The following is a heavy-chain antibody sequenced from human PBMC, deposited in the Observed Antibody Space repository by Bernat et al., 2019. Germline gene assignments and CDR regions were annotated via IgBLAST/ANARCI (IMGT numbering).Heavy chain of an antibody. V-gene: IGHV3-7*01. CDR1: GFTFSSYW. D-gene: IGHD6-6*01. CDR2: IKQDGSEK. J-gene: IGHJ6*02. Sequence: EVQLVESGGGLVQPGGSLRLSCAASGFTFSSYWMSWVRQAPGKGLEWVANIKQDGSEKYSVDSVKGRFTISRDNAKNSLYLQMNSLRAEDTAVYYCAKDSWFAGGSIAAGRYGMDVWGQGTTVTVSS. CDR3: AKDSWFAGGSIAAGRYGMDV.